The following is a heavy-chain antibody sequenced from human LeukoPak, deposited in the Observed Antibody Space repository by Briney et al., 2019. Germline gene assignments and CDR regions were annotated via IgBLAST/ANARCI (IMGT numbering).Heavy chain of an antibody. V-gene: IGHV3-21*06. Sequence: GGSLRLSCVASGLIFSSYTMNWVRQAPGKGLEWVSSISISSTYINYADSVKGRFTTSRDNAWNSLYLQMDNLRAEDTAVYYCVRDMWGTYYFDYWGQGTVVTVSS. CDR1: GLIFSSYT. CDR2: ISISSTYI. CDR3: VRDMWGTYYFDY. J-gene: IGHJ4*02. D-gene: IGHD1-14*01.